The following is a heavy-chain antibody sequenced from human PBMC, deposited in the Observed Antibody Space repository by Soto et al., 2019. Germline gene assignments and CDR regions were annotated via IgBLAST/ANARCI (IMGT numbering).Heavy chain of an antibody. D-gene: IGHD2-21*02. Sequence: QVQLVESGGGVVQPGTSLRLSCNASGFILRDYLIHWVRQAPGKGLEWLAVLSFDGTAEYYADSTRGRFTISRDIPKSTTYLVINNVRREDTAKYYCARVATRLQSMEVLEYWGQGTLVTVPS. CDR2: LSFDGTAE. CDR1: GFILRDYL. J-gene: IGHJ4*02. CDR3: ARVATRLQSMEVLEY. V-gene: IGHV3-30*03.